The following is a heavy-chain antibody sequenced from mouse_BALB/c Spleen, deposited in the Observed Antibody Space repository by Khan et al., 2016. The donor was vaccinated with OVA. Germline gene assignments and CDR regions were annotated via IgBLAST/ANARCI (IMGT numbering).Heavy chain of an antibody. CDR1: GYTFTNYG. Sequence: QIQLVQSGPELKKPGETVKISCKASGYTFTNYGMNWVKQAPGKGLKWMGWINTYTGEPTYADDFKGRFAFSLETSANTAYLQLNNLKHEDTAAYFCARSASYWCFDVWGAGTTVTVSA. V-gene: IGHV9-3-1*01. D-gene: IGHD6-1*01. J-gene: IGHJ1*01. CDR2: INTYTGEP. CDR3: ARSASYWCFDV.